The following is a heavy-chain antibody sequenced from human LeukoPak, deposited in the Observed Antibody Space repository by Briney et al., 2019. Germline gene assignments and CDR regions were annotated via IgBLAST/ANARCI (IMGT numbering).Heavy chain of an antibody. V-gene: IGHV3-74*01. D-gene: IGHD4-17*01. J-gene: IGHJ4*02. CDR2: INSDGSST. Sequence: PGGSLRLSCAASGFTFSSYWMHWVRQAPGKGLVWVSRINSDGSSTSYADSVKGRFTISRDNAKNTLYLQMNSLRVEDTAVYYCVRGEIPMHHGESRFDFWGQGTLVTVSS. CDR3: VRGEIPMHHGESRFDF. CDR1: GFTFSSYW.